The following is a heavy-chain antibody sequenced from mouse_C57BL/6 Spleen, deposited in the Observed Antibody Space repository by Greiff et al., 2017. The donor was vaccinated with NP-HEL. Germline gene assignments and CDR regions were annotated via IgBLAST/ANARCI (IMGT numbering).Heavy chain of an antibody. V-gene: IGHV14-4*01. CDR2: IDPENGDT. D-gene: IGHD2-12*01. Sequence: VQLQQSGAELVRPGASVKLSCTASGFNIKDDYMHWVKQRPEQGLEWIGWIDPENGDTEYASKFQGKATITADTSSNTAYLQLSSLTSEDTAVYYCTTRLYQFAYWGQGTLVTVSA. CDR3: TTRLYQFAY. CDR1: GFNIKDDY. J-gene: IGHJ3*01.